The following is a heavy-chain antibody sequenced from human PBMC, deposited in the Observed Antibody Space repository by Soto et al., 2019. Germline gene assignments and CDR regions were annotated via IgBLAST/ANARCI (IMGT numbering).Heavy chain of an antibody. V-gene: IGHV3-23*01. CDR1: GFTFSSYA. Sequence: PGGSLRLSCAASGFTFSSYAMSWVRQAPGKGLEWVSAISGSGGSTYYTDSVKGRFTISRDNSKNTLYLQMNSLRAEDTALYYCAKALYDFWSGLPDYWGQGSLVTVSS. CDR3: AKALYDFWSGLPDY. D-gene: IGHD3-3*01. CDR2: ISGSGGST. J-gene: IGHJ4*02.